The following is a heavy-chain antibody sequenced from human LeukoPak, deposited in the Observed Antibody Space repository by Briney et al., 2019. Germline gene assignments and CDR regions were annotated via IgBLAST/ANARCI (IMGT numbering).Heavy chain of an antibody. CDR2: IKQDGSEK. CDR1: GFTFSSYW. J-gene: IGHJ6*02. V-gene: IGHV3-7*01. CDR3: ARDVVVPAAILYYYYYGMDV. D-gene: IGHD2-2*02. Sequence: PGGSLRLSCAASGFTFSSYWMSWVRQAPGKGLEWVANIKQDGSEKYYVVSVKGRFTISRDNAKNSLYLQMNSLRAEDTAVYYCARDVVVPAAILYYYYYGMDVWGQGTTVTVSS.